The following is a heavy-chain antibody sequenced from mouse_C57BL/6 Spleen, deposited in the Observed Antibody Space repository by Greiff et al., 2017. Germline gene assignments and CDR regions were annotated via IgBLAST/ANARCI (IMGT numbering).Heavy chain of an antibody. CDR3: AFYYGSSYGYFDV. CDR2: INPNNGGT. Sequence: EVQLQQSGPELVKPGASVKISCKASGYTFTDYYMNWVKQSHGKSLEWIGDINPNNGGTSYNQKFKGKATLTVDKSSSTAYMELRSLTSEDSAVXYCAFYYGSSYGYFDVWGTGTTVTVSS. D-gene: IGHD1-1*01. J-gene: IGHJ1*03. CDR1: GYTFTDYY. V-gene: IGHV1-26*01.